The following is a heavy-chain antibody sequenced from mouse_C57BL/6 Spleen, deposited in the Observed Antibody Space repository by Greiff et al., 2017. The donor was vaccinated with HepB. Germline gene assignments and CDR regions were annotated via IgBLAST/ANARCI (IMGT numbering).Heavy chain of an antibody. Sequence: QVQLQQSGAELVRPGASVTLSCKASGYTFTDYEMHWVKQTPVHGLEWIGAIDPETGGTAYNQKFKGKAILTADKSSSTAYMELRSLTSEDSAVYYCQRDSSGYVGYFDYWGQGTTLTVSS. D-gene: IGHD3-2*02. CDR2: IDPETGGT. V-gene: IGHV1-15*01. J-gene: IGHJ2*01. CDR1: GYTFTDYE. CDR3: QRDSSGYVGYFDY.